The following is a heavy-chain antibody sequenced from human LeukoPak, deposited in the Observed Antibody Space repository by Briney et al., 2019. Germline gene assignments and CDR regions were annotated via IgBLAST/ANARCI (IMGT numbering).Heavy chain of an antibody. V-gene: IGHV3-7*01. D-gene: IGHD3-22*01. CDR1: GFTFSSHW. CDR2: IKQDGSEK. Sequence: PGGSLRLSCAASGFTFSSHWMSWVRQAPGKGLERVANIKQDGSEKYYVDSVKGRFTISRDNAKNSLYLQMNSLRTEDTAVYYCARVARPVYSYGPRALSSGYDYWGQGTLVTVSS. CDR3: ARVARPVYSYGPRALSSGYDY. J-gene: IGHJ4*02.